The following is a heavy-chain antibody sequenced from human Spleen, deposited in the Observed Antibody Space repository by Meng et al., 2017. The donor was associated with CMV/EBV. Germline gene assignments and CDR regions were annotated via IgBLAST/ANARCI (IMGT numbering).Heavy chain of an antibody. J-gene: IGHJ4*02. CDR2: MKEDGSEI. D-gene: IGHD2-2*01. CDR3: AKDIAVVPASVQYFAF. V-gene: IGHV3-7*03. CDR1: GFTFSNYW. Sequence: GESLKISCVASGFTFSNYWMTWVRQAPGKGLEWVAYMKEDGSEIYYVDSVKGRFTISRDNAENTLYLQMNSLRADDTAVYYCAKDIAVVPASVQYFAFWGQGTLVTVSS.